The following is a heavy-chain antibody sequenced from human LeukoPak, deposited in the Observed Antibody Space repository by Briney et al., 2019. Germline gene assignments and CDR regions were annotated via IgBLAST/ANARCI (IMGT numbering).Heavy chain of an antibody. J-gene: IGHJ4*02. CDR3: ARLGSPYSSGWRRYFDY. D-gene: IGHD6-19*01. Sequence: PSETLSLTCAVYGGSFSGYYWSWLRQPPGKGLEWIGEINHSGRTNYNASLTSRGNISVDTSKNKYSLKLSSVTAADTAVYYCARLGSPYSSGWRRYFDYWGQGTLVTVSS. CDR2: INHSGRT. CDR1: GGSFSGYY. V-gene: IGHV4-34*01.